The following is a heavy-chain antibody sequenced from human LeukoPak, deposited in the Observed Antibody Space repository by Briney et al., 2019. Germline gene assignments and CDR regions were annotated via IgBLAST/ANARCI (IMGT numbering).Heavy chain of an antibody. D-gene: IGHD2-21*02. Sequence: SETLSLTCTVSGGSISSGGYYWSWIRQPPGKGLEWIGYIYHSGSTYYNPSLKSRVTISVDTSKNQFSLKLSSVTAADTAVYYCARGASVTWWFDPWGQGTLVTVSS. J-gene: IGHJ5*02. CDR1: GGSISSGGYY. CDR2: IYHSGST. V-gene: IGHV4-30-2*01. CDR3: ARGASVTWWFDP.